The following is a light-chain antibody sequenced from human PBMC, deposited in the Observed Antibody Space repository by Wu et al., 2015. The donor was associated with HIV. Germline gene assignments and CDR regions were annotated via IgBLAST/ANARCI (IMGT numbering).Light chain of an antibody. V-gene: IGKV3-15*01. Sequence: EIVMTQSPATLSVSPGEGITLSCRASQTVSSSLAWYHQTPGQAPRLLIYLTSTRASGIPDRFSGSGSGTEFALTIDSLQSEDSAIYFCQQYEHWPPLTFGGGTTVEI. J-gene: IGKJ4*01. CDR2: LTS. CDR1: QTVSSS. CDR3: QQYEHWPPLT.